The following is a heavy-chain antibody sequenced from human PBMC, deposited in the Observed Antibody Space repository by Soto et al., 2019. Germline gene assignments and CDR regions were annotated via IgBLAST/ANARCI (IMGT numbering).Heavy chain of an antibody. CDR3: ARGVQLWSYYYYYYMDV. CDR2: IYYSGST. CDR1: GGSISSYY. V-gene: IGHV4-59*01. D-gene: IGHD5-18*01. J-gene: IGHJ6*03. Sequence: PSETLSLTCTVSGGSISSYYWSWIRQPPGKGQEWIGYIYYSGSTNYNPSLKSRVTISVDTSKNQFSLKLSSVTAADTAVYYCARGVQLWSYYYYYYMDVWGKGTTVTVSS.